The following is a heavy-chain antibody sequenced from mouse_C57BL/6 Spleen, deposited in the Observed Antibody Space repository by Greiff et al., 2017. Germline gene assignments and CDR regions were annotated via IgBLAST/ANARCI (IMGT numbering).Heavy chain of an antibody. CDR2: IDPETGGT. V-gene: IGHV1-15*01. CDR3: TISKVWYFDV. CDR1: GYTFTDYE. J-gene: IGHJ1*03. Sequence: QVQLKQSGAELVRPGASVTLSCKASGYTFTDYEMHWVKQTPVHGLEWIGAIDPETGGTAYNQKFKGKAILTADKSSSTAYMELRSLTSEDSAVYYCTISKVWYFDVWGTGTTVTVSS.